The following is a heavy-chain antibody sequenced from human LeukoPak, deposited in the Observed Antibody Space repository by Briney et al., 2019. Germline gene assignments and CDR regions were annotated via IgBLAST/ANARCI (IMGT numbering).Heavy chain of an antibody. CDR2: IKSKTDGGTS. CDR3: TTDRIVWFGEGVPQGDAFDI. Sequence: GGSLRLSCAASGFTFSNAWMSWVRQAPGKGLEWVGRIKSKTDGGTSDYAAPVKGRFTISRDDSKNTLYLQMNSLKTEDTAVYYCTTDRIVWFGEGVPQGDAFDIWGQGTMVTVSS. V-gene: IGHV3-15*01. D-gene: IGHD3-10*01. CDR1: GFTFSNAW. J-gene: IGHJ3*02.